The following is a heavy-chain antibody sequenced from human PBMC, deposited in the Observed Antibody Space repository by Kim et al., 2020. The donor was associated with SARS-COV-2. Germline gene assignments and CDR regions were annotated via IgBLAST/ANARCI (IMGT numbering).Heavy chain of an antibody. J-gene: IGHJ6*02. CDR3: ARGRGYLSYYGMDV. Sequence: NPSLKSRVTISVDTSKNQFSLKLSSVTAADTAVYYCARGRGYLSYYGMDVWGQGTTVTVSS. D-gene: IGHD6-13*01. V-gene: IGHV4-34*01.